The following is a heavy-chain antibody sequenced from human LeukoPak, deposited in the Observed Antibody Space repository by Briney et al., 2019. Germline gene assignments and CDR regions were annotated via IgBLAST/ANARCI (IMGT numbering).Heavy chain of an antibody. V-gene: IGHV1-2*02. D-gene: IGHD2-2*01. CDR2: INPNSGHT. J-gene: IGHJ6*03. CDR1: GSSFTGYY. CDR3: ARQLLSWRGDYYYQYYMDV. Sequence: ASVKVSCKASGSSFTGYYIHWMRQAPAQGLEWMGWINPNSGHTGYAENFQGRVTMTRDTSISTVYMELSRLRYDDTAVYYCARQLLSWRGDYYYQYYMDVWGKGTTVTVSS.